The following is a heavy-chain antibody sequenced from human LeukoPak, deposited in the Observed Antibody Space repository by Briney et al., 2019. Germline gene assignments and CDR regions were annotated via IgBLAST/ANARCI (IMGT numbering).Heavy chain of an antibody. CDR1: GGSFSGYY. Sequence: SETLSLTCAVYGGSFSGYYWSWIRQPPGKGLEWIGEINHSGSTNYNPSLKSRVTISVDTSKNQFSLKLSSVAAADTAVYYCARDGYNSGIDWGQGTLVTVSS. D-gene: IGHD5-24*01. CDR3: ARDGYNSGID. J-gene: IGHJ4*02. CDR2: INHSGST. V-gene: IGHV4-34*01.